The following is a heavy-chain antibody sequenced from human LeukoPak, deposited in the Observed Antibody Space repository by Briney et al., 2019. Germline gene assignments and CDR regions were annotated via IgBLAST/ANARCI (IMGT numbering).Heavy chain of an antibody. D-gene: IGHD2/OR15-2a*01. CDR1: GFTFSSHW. J-gene: IGHJ5*02. CDR3: VRGGAEYSNGHNWFDP. V-gene: IGHV3-74*01. Sequence: GGSLRLSCAVSGFTFSSHWMHWVRQAPGKGLVWVSRINSYGSSTTYADSVKGRLTISRDNAKNTLYLQMNSLRAEDTAVYYCVRGGAEYSNGHNWFDPWGQGTLVTVSS. CDR2: INSYGSST.